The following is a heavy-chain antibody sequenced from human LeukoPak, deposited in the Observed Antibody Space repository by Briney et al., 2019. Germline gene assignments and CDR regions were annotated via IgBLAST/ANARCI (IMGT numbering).Heavy chain of an antibody. Sequence: SETLSLTFIVSGGSVSSSSWSWIRQPPGEGLEWIGYIYNSGSPTYNPSLKSRVTISVDMSKNELSLRLTSVTAADTAVYYCAKGWVYFDYWGQGTLVTVSS. CDR1: GGSVSSSS. J-gene: IGHJ4*02. CDR2: IYNSGSP. V-gene: IGHV4-59*02. D-gene: IGHD1-26*01. CDR3: AKGWVYFDY.